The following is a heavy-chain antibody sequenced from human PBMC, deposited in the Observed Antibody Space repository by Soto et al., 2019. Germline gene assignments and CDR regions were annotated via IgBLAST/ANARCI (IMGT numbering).Heavy chain of an antibody. CDR1: GDSISSGGYY. V-gene: IGHV4-31*03. CDR2: VYDSGAT. CDR3: ARGVLSPPLHDSSTSTWFDP. Sequence: SETLSLTCTVSGDSISSGGYYWSWIRQHPGKGLEWIGSVYDSGATYYNPSLKSRAITSIDTSRSQFSLKLTSVTAADTAVYYCARGVLSPPLHDSSTSTWFDPWGLGTLVTVSS. D-gene: IGHD3-16*01. J-gene: IGHJ5*02.